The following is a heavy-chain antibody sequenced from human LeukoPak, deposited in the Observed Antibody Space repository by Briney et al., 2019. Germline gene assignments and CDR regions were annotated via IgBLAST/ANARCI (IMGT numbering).Heavy chain of an antibody. Sequence: ASVKVSCKASGYTFTYRYLHWVRQAPGQGLEWMGWINPNSGGTNYAQKFQGRVTMTRDTSISTAYMELSRLRSDDTAVYYCARGSLIEMATMPRGYWGQGTLVTVSS. CDR3: ARGSLIEMATMPRGY. J-gene: IGHJ4*02. D-gene: IGHD5-24*01. CDR1: GYTFTYRY. V-gene: IGHV1-2*02. CDR2: INPNSGGT.